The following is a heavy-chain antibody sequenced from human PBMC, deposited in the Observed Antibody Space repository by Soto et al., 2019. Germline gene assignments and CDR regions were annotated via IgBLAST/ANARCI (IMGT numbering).Heavy chain of an antibody. CDR3: AKFLMSSGYSP. J-gene: IGHJ5*02. Sequence: PGGSLRLSCAASGFTFSSYGMHWVRQAPGKGLEWVAVISYDGSNKYYADSVKGRFTISRDNSENTLYLQMNSLRAEDTAVYYCAKFLMSSGYSPWGQGTLVTVSS. CDR1: GFTFSSYG. V-gene: IGHV3-30*18. D-gene: IGHD3-22*01. CDR2: ISYDGSNK.